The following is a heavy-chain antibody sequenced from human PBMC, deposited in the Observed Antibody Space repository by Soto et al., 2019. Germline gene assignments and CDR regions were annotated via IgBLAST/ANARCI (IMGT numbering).Heavy chain of an antibody. Sequence: PSQTLSLTCAISGDSVSSNSAAWNWIRQSPSRGLEWLGRTYYRSKWYNDYAVFVNSRITINPDTSKNQFSLHLNSVTPEDAAVYYCARESDGSGSYDGMDGWGKGTTVTVSS. CDR2: TYYRSKWYN. J-gene: IGHJ6*04. CDR3: ARESDGSGSYDGMDG. V-gene: IGHV6-1*01. CDR1: GDSVSSNSAA. D-gene: IGHD3-10*01.